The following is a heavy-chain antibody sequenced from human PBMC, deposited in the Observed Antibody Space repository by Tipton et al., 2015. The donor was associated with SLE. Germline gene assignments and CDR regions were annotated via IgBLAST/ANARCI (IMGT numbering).Heavy chain of an antibody. J-gene: IGHJ4*02. CDR3: AKDRGYGGAFFDY. V-gene: IGHV3-33*06. Sequence: SLRLSCAASGFTFSSYGMHWVRQAPGKGLEWVAVIWYDGSNKYYADSVKGRFTISRDNSKNTLYLQMNSLRAEDTAVYYCAKDRGYGGAFFDYWGQGTLVTVS. CDR1: GFTFSSYG. CDR2: IWYDGSNK. D-gene: IGHD2-21*01.